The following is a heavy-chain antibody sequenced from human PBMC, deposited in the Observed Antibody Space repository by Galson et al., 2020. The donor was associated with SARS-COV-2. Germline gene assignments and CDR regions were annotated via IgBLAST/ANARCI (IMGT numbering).Heavy chain of an antibody. CDR3: ARGDMGNDYFDY. CDR2: IYSEGSST. V-gene: IGHV3-74*01. D-gene: IGHD7-27*01. CDR1: GFTFSSHW. Sequence: ALHGESLKISCAASGFTFSSHWMHWARQAPGKGLVWVSRIYSEGSSTSYADSVKGRFTISGDNAKNTLYLQMNSLRAEDTAVYYCARGDMGNDYFDYWGQGTLVTVSS. J-gene: IGHJ4*02.